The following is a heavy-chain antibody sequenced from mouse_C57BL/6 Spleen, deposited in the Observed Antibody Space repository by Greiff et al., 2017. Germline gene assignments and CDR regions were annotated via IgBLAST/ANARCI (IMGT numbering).Heavy chain of an antibody. J-gene: IGHJ2*01. CDR3: ARGVITTVVAYYFDY. CDR1: GYTFTSYG. CDR2: IYPRSGNT. Sequence: VQLQQSGAELARPGASVKLSCKASGYTFTSYGISWVKQRTGQGLEWIGEIYPRSGNTYYNEKFKGKATLTADKSSSTAYMELRSLTSEDSAVYFCARGVITTVVAYYFDYWGQGTTLTVSS. D-gene: IGHD1-1*01. V-gene: IGHV1-81*01.